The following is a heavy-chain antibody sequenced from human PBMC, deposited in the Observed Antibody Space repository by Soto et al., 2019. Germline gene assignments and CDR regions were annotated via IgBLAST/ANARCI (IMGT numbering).Heavy chain of an antibody. J-gene: IGHJ4*02. CDR3: ARRGSGSYYDY. CDR2: ISGSGGST. CDR1: GFTFSSYA. D-gene: IGHD1-26*01. V-gene: IGHV3-23*01. Sequence: GGSLRLSCAASGFTFSSYAMRWVRQAPVKGLEWVSAISGSGGSTYYADSVKGRFTISRDNPKNTLYLQMNSLRAEDTAVYYCARRGSGSYYDYWGQGTLGTVSS.